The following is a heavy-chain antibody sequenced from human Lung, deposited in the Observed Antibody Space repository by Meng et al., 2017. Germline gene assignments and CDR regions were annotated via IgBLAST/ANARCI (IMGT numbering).Heavy chain of an antibody. J-gene: IGHJ4*02. D-gene: IGHD4-11*01. CDR1: GGSFSDYY. CDR3: ARGPTTMAHDFDY. V-gene: IGHV4-34*01. Sequence: QVQRRTLGAGLLKPSGTLSLTCVVSGGSFSDYYWSWIRQPPGKGLEWIGEINHSGSTNYNPSLESRATISVDTSQNNLSLKLSSVTAADSAVYYCARGPTTMAHDFDYWGQGTLVTVSS. CDR2: INHSGST.